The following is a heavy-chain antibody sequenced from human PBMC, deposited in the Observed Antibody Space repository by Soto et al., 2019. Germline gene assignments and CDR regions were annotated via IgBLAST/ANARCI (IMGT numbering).Heavy chain of an antibody. J-gene: IGHJ4*02. Sequence: GGSLRFSCAASGFTVGSNYMGWVRQAPGKGLEWVSVIYSGGSTYYADSVKGRFTISRDNSKNTLYLQMNSLRAEDTAVYYCARGLYSGWHYFDYWGQGTLVTVSS. CDR2: IYSGGST. V-gene: IGHV3-66*01. D-gene: IGHD5-12*01. CDR1: GFTVGSNY. CDR3: ARGLYSGWHYFDY.